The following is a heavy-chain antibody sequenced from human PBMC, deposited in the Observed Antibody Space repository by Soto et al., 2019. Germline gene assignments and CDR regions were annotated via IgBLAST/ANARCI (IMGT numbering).Heavy chain of an antibody. CDR3: ARGYDSSGYYFPG. D-gene: IGHD3-22*01. J-gene: IGHJ4*02. Sequence: SVKVSCKASGGTFSSYAISWVRQAPGQGLEWMGGIIPIFGTANYAQKFQGRVTITADKSTSTAYMELSSLRSEDTAVYYCARGYDSSGYYFPGWGRGTLVTVSS. V-gene: IGHV1-69*06. CDR2: IIPIFGTA. CDR1: GGTFSSYA.